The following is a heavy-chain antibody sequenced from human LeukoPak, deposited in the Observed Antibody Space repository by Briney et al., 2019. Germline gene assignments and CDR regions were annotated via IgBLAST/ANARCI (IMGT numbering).Heavy chain of an antibody. CDR1: GFTFNSYG. J-gene: IGHJ6*03. Sequence: GGSLRLSCAASGFTFNSYGMHWVRQAPGKGLEWVAFIRYDGSDKYYADSVKGRLTISRDNSKNTLYLQMNSLRAEDTAVYYCAREGSYSKNYYYYYYMDVWGKGTRSPSP. CDR2: IRYDGSDK. D-gene: IGHD3-10*01. V-gene: IGHV3-30*02. CDR3: AREGSYSKNYYYYYYMDV.